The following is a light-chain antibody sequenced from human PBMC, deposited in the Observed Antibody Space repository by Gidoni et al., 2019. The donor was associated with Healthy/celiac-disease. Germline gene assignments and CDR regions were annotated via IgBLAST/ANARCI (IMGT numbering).Light chain of an antibody. CDR3: AAWDDSLNGVV. J-gene: IGLJ2*01. V-gene: IGLV1-44*01. CDR2: STN. Sequence: QSVLTQPPSASGTPGKGVTISSSGSSSNIGSNTVNWYQQLPGPAPKLLIYSTNQRPSGVPDRFSGSKSGTSASLAISGLQSEDEADYYCAAWDDSLNGVVFGGGTKLTVL. CDR1: SSNIGSNT.